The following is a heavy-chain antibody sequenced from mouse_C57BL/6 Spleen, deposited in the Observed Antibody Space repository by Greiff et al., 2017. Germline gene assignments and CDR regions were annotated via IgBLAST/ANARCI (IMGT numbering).Heavy chain of an antibody. J-gene: IGHJ4*01. V-gene: IGHV1-72*01. CDR2: IDPNSGGT. D-gene: IGHD1-1*01. CDR3: ARFITTVVGGAMDY. CDR1: GYTFPSYW. Sequence: QVQLQQPGAELVKPGASVKLSCKASGYTFPSYWMHWVKQRPGRGLEWIGRIDPNSGGTKYNEKFKSKATLTVDKPSSTAYMQLSSLTSEDSAVYYCARFITTVVGGAMDYWGQGTSVTVSS.